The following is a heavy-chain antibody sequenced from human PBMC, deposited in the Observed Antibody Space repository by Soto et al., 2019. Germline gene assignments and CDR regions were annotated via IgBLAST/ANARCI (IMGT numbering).Heavy chain of an antibody. J-gene: IGHJ6*02. V-gene: IGHV1-69*01. Sequence: QVQLVQSGAEVKKPGSSVKVSCKASGGTFSSYAISWVRQAPGQGLEWMRGIIPISETTNYAQKFQGRVTTPADESKSTAYMELSSLRSEDTAVYYCARSQGSSTSLEIYYYYYYGMDVWGQGTTVTVSS. D-gene: IGHD2-2*01. CDR2: IIPISETT. CDR3: ARSQGSSTSLEIYYYYYYGMDV. CDR1: GGTFSSYA.